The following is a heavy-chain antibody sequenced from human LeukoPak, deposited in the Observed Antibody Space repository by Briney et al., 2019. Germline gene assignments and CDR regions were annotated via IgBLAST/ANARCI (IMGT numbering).Heavy chain of an antibody. CDR1: GGSFSGYY. V-gene: IGHV4-34*01. J-gene: IGHJ4*02. Sequence: SETLSLTCAVYGGSFSGYYWSWIRQPPGKGLEWIGEINHSGSTNYNLSLKSRVTISVDTSKNQFSLKLSSVTAADTAVYYCARPRIWNYFDYWGQGTLVTVSS. CDR3: ARPRIWNYFDY. CDR2: INHSGST. D-gene: IGHD1-1*01.